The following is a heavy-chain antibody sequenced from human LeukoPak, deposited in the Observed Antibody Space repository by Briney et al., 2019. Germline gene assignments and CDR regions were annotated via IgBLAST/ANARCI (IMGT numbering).Heavy chain of an antibody. CDR2: ISESGGET. D-gene: IGHD3-22*01. CDR3: AKGIDSTGYYPFDY. J-gene: IGHJ4*02. Sequence: PGGSLRLSCAASGFTFNNYGMSWVRQAPGKGLEWVSAISESGGETYHADSVKGRFTISRDTSKSTLYLQLNSLRAEDTAIYYCAKGIDSTGYYPFDYWGQGTLVTVSS. CDR1: GFTFNNYG. V-gene: IGHV3-23*01.